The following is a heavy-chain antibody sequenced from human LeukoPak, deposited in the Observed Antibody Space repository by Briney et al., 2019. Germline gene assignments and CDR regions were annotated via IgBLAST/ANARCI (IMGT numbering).Heavy chain of an antibody. Sequence: PGGSLRLSCAASGFTFSSYGMHWVRQAPGKGLEWVAFIRYDGSNKYYADSVKGRFTISRDNSKNTLYLQMNSLRAEDTAVYYCARDEKYYYDSSGYYYGDYWGQGTLVTVSS. CDR1: GFTFSSYG. V-gene: IGHV3-30*02. CDR3: ARDEKYYYDSSGYYYGDY. D-gene: IGHD3-22*01. CDR2: IRYDGSNK. J-gene: IGHJ4*02.